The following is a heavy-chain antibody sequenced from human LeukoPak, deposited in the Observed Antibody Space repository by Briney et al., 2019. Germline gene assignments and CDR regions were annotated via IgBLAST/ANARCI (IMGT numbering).Heavy chain of an antibody. CDR3: ARPRVAGSFDY. CDR2: ISGYNGNT. J-gene: IGHJ4*02. CDR1: GYTFASYG. Sequence: ASVKVACKTSGYTFASYGISWVRQALGQELEWMGWISGYNGNTNYAQNLQGRVTMATDTYTTTVYMELRSLRSDDTAVYYCARPRVAGSFDYWGQGTLVTVSS. V-gene: IGHV1-18*01. D-gene: IGHD6-19*01.